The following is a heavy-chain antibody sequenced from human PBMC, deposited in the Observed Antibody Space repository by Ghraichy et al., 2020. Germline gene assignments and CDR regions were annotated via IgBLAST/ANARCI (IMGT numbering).Heavy chain of an antibody. J-gene: IGHJ4*02. CDR2: IKVDGSET. Sequence: GGSLRLSCAASGFTFSSYVMSWVRQAPGKGLEWVANIKVDGSETYYVDSVKGRFTISRDNAKNSLYLQMNTLRAEDTAVYYCARNRVEGGYYSLWAQGTLVAFSS. V-gene: IGHV3-7*01. CDR3: ARNRVEGGYYSL. CDR1: GFTFSSYV. D-gene: IGHD3-10*01.